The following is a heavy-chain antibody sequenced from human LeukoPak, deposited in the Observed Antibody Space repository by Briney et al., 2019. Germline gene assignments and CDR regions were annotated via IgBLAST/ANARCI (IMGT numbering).Heavy chain of an antibody. Sequence: ASETLSLTCTVSGGSISSYYWSWIRQPPGKGLEWIGEINHSGSTNYNPSPKSRVTISVDTSKNQFSLKLSSVTAADMAVYFCARQFLVGSTFHAFDLWGQGTRVTVSS. D-gene: IGHD1-26*01. CDR1: GGSISSYY. J-gene: IGHJ3*01. CDR3: ARQFLVGSTFHAFDL. V-gene: IGHV4-34*01. CDR2: INHSGST.